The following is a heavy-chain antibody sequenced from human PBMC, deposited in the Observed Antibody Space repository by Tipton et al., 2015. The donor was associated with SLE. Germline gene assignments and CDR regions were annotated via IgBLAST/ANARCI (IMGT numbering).Heavy chain of an antibody. CDR2: IRYDGSNK. V-gene: IGHV3-30*02. Sequence: SLRLSCAASGFTFSIYGMHWVRRAPGKGLEWVAFIRYDGSNKYYADSVRGRFTIPRDNSKNTLYLQMNSLRPEDTAVYYCVKASAEAAAGMGDYWGQGTLVTVSS. CDR3: VKASAEAAAGMGDY. CDR1: GFTFSIYG. D-gene: IGHD6-13*01. J-gene: IGHJ4*02.